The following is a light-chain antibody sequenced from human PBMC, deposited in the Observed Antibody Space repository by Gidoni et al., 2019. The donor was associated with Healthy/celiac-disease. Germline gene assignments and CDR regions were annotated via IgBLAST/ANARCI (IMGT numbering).Light chain of an antibody. J-gene: IGKJ1*01. V-gene: IGKV3-20*01. CDR1: QSVSSSY. CDR2: GAS. CDR3: QQEWT. Sequence: EIVLTQSPGTLSLSPGERATLSCRASQSVSSSYLAWYQQKPGQAPRLLIYGASSRATGIPDRFSGSGSGTDFTLTISRLEPEDFAVYYCQQEWTFGQGPKVEIK.